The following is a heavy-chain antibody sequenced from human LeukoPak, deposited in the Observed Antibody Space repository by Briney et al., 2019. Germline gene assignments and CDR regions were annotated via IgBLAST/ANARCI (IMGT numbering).Heavy chain of an antibody. J-gene: IGHJ4*02. Sequence: PGGSLRLSCTASGFTFSSYSMNWVRQAPGKGLEWVSSLSSSSTYIYYADSVKGRFTISRDNSKNTLYLQVGSLRAEDMAVYYCARDQDYCFDYWGQGTLVTVSS. D-gene: IGHD2-15*01. CDR1: GFTFSSYS. V-gene: IGHV3-21*01. CDR3: ARDQDYCFDY. CDR2: LSSSSTYI.